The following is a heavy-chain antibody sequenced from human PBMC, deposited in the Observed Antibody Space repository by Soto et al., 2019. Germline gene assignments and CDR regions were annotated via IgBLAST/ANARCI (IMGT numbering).Heavy chain of an antibody. D-gene: IGHD3-10*01. Sequence: QVQLVQSGAEVKKTGSSVKVSCKASGGTFSSYAISWVRQAPGQGLEWMGGIIPIFGTANYAQKFQGRVTITADDSTSTAYMELSSLRSEDTAVYYCARDVMDRGVVGWFDPWGQGTLVTVSS. V-gene: IGHV1-69*12. CDR3: ARDVMDRGVVGWFDP. CDR2: IIPIFGTA. J-gene: IGHJ5*02. CDR1: GGTFSSYA.